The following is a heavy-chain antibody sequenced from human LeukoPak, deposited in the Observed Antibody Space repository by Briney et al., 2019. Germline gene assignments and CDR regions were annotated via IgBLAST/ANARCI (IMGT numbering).Heavy chain of an antibody. CDR3: ARDPYGDYRFDY. CDR1: GGSISTSNYF. Sequence: SETLSLTCTASGGSISTSNYFWGWIRQPPGKGLEWIGTISYNGYTYYNPSLKSRVTISVDTSKNQFSLKLSSVTAADTAVYYCARDPYGDYRFDYWGQGTLVTVSS. CDR2: ISYNGYT. V-gene: IGHV4-39*07. D-gene: IGHD4-17*01. J-gene: IGHJ4*02.